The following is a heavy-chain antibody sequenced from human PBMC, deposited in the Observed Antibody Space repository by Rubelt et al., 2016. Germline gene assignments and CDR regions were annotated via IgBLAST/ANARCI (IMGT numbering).Heavy chain of an antibody. CDR3: ARPAIAVAENRYWYFDL. CDR2: ISYDGSNK. V-gene: IGHV3-33*05. Sequence: GKGLEWVTVISYDGSNKYYADSVKGRFTISRDNSKNTLYLQMNSLRAEDTAVYYCARPAIAVAENRYWYFDLWGRGTLVTVSS. J-gene: IGHJ2*01. D-gene: IGHD6-19*01.